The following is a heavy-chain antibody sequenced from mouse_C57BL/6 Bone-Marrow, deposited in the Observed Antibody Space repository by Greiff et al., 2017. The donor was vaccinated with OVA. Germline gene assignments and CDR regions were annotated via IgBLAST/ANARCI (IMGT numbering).Heavy chain of an antibody. J-gene: IGHJ4*01. V-gene: IGHV1-61*01. D-gene: IGHD1-1*01. CDR2: IYPSDSET. Sequence: QVQLQQPGAELVRPGSSVKLSCKASGYTFTSYWMDWVKQRPGQGLEWIGNIYPSDSETHYNQKFKDKATLTVDKSSSTAYMQLSSLTSEDSAVDYCARRYYYGSRGAMDYWGQGTSVTVSS. CDR1: GYTFTSYW. CDR3: ARRYYYGSRGAMDY.